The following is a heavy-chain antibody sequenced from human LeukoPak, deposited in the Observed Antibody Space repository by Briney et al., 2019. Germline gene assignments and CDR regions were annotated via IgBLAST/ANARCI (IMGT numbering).Heavy chain of an antibody. V-gene: IGHV3-7*01. CDR3: ARYNMDV. J-gene: IGHJ6*02. CDR2: IKGDGSEK. CDR1: GFIFNNHW. D-gene: IGHD1-20*01. Sequence: GGSLRLSCAASGFIFNNHWMIWVRQAPGKGLEWVANIKGDGSEKYYEDSVKGRFTVSRDNAENSLYLQMNSLRAEDTGVYYCARYNMDVWGQGTTVTVSS.